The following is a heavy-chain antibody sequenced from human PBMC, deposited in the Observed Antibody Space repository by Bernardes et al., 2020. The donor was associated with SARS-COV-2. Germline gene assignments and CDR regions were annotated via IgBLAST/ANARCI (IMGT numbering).Heavy chain of an antibody. CDR2: ISWNSGSI. V-gene: IGHV3-9*01. CDR3: AKDVLGESDYYGMDV. J-gene: IGHJ6*02. CDR1: GFTFDDYA. Sequence: GGSLRLSRAASGFTFDDYAMHWVRQAPGKGLEWVSGISWNSGSIGYADSVKGRFTISRDNAKNSLYLQMNSLRAEDTALYYCAKDVLGESDYYGMDVWGQGTTVTVSS.